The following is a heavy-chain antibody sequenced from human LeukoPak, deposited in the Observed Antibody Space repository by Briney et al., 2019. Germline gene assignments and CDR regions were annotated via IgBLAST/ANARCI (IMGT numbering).Heavy chain of an antibody. V-gene: IGHV3-23*01. J-gene: IGHJ4*02. CDR1: GFTFSSYA. CDR3: ARGSGNYYDSSGYSSLDY. Sequence: GGSLRLSCAASGFTFSSYAMSWVRQAPGKGLEWVSAISGSGGSTYYADSVKGRFIISRDNPKNTLYLQMNSLRAEDTAVYFCARGSGNYYDSSGYSSLDYWGQGTLVTVSS. D-gene: IGHD3-22*01. CDR2: ISGSGGST.